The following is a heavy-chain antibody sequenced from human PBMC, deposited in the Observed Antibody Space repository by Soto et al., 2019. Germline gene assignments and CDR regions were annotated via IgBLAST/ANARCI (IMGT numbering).Heavy chain of an antibody. CDR2: IIPILGIA. CDR1: GGTFSSYT. D-gene: IGHD3-9*01. Sequence: QVQLVQSGAEVKKPGSSVKVSCKASGGTFSSYTISWVRQAPGQGLEWMGRIIPILGIANYAQKFQGRVTITADKSTSTAYMELSSLRSEDTAVYYCARVQTHYDILTGYPYYYYGMDAWGQGTTVTVSS. CDR3: ARVQTHYDILTGYPYYYYGMDA. V-gene: IGHV1-69*02. J-gene: IGHJ6*02.